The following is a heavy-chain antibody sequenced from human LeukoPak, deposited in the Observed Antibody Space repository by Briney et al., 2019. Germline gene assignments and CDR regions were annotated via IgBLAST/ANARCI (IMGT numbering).Heavy chain of an antibody. D-gene: IGHD1-26*01. Sequence: GGSLRLSCTASGFTFTDYAIHWVRQAPGKGLEWVAVISYDGDHKYYPDSVKGRFTISRDNSKNTVYLQMNSLRVEDTAVYFCAREYYSGNYYVFDYWGQGTLVTVSS. V-gene: IGHV3-30-3*01. CDR1: GFTFTDYA. J-gene: IGHJ4*02. CDR2: ISYDGDHK. CDR3: AREYYSGNYYVFDY.